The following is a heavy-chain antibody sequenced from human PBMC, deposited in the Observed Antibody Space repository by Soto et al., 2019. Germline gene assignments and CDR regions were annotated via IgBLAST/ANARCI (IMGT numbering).Heavy chain of an antibody. V-gene: IGHV1-2*02. CDR2: INPTSGGT. D-gene: IGHD4-17*01. CDR1: GYTFAAYY. CDR3: ARDPDYGDYWGYFFDS. Sequence: ASVKVSCKTSGYTFAAYYIHWIRQAPGQGLEWMGWINPTSGGTVYAQDFQDRVTMTRDTSISTAYMELRRLNSDDTAVYYCARDPDYGDYWGYFFDSWGQGTPVTVSS. J-gene: IGHJ4*02.